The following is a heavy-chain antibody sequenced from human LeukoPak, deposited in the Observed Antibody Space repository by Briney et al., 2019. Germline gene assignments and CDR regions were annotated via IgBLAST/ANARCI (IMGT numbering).Heavy chain of an antibody. Sequence: PGGSLRLSCAASGFTFSNYGMNWVRQAPGKGLEWVSYISSSSSSIYYADSVKGRFTISRDSAKNPLYLQMNGLRAEDTAVYYCARDPGYFFDYWGQGTLVTVSS. CDR2: ISSSSSSI. J-gene: IGHJ4*02. CDR1: GFTFSNYG. V-gene: IGHV3-48*04. CDR3: ARDPGYFFDY.